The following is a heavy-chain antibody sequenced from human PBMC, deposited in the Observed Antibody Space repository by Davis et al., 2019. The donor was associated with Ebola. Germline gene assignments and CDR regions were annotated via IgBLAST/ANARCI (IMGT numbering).Heavy chain of an antibody. J-gene: IGHJ4*02. CDR1: GYTFTSYD. CDR2: MNPNSGNT. V-gene: IGHV1-8*03. D-gene: IGHD2-15*01. CDR3: AREDCSGGSCYAY. Sequence: ASVKVSCKASGYTFTSYDINWVRQATGQGLEWMGWMNPNSGNTGYAQKFQGRVTITADESTSTAYMELSSLRSEDTAVYYCAREDCSGGSCYAYWGQGTLVTVSS.